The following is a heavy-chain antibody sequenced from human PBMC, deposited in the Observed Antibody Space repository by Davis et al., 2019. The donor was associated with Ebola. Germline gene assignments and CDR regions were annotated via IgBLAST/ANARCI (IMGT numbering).Heavy chain of an antibody. CDR2: IYHSESS. CDR3: ARAGGFADAFDI. D-gene: IGHD5-12*01. V-gene: IGHV4-59*01. J-gene: IGHJ3*02. Sequence: SETLSLTCTVSGGSISSSYWSWIRQPPGKGLEWIGYIYHSESSNYNPSLKSRVTISVDTSKNHFSLKLSSVTAADTAVYFCARAGGFADAFDIWGQGTMVIVS. CDR1: GGSISSSY.